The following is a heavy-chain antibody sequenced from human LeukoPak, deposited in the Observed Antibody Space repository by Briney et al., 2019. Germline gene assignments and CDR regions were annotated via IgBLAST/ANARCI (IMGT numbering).Heavy chain of an antibody. CDR1: GFTFSNAW. D-gene: IGHD5-24*01. J-gene: IGHJ4*02. Sequence: GGSLRLSCAASGFTFSNAWMSWVRQAPGKGLEWVGRIKSKTDGGTTDYAAPVKGRFTISRDDSKNTLYLQMNSLKTEDTAVYYCTTGVRRDGYNTGFDYWGQGTLVTVSS. CDR2: IKSKTDGGTT. V-gene: IGHV3-15*01. CDR3: TTGVRRDGYNTGFDY.